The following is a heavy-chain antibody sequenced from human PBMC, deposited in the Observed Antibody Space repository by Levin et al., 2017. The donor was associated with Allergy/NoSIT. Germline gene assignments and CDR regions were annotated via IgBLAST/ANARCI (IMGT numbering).Heavy chain of an antibody. CDR3: ARDRVVASSGTYYYYGMAV. J-gene: IGHJ6*02. CDR2: IYYSGST. V-gene: IGHV4-59*01. D-gene: IGHD2-15*01. CDR1: GASISSYH. Sequence: SETLSLTCIVSGASISSYHWSWIRQPPGKGLEWIGYIYYSGSTNYNPSLKSRVTMSVDTSRNQFSLTLKSVTAAGTAVYYCARDRVVASSGTYYYYGMAVWGQGTTVTVSS.